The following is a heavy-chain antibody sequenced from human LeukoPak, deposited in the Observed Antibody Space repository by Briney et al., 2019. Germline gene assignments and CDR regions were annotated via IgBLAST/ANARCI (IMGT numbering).Heavy chain of an antibody. CDR2: ISSSGTTI. CDR3: AREVGPLHY. CDR1: GFTFSSYE. V-gene: IGHV3-48*03. J-gene: IGHJ4*02. Sequence: PGGSLRLSCAASGFTFSSYEMNWVRQAPGKGLEWVSYISSSGTTIYYADSVKGRFTISRDNAKNSLYLQMNSLRAEDTAVYYCAREVGPLHYWGQGTLVTVSS. D-gene: IGHD2-15*01.